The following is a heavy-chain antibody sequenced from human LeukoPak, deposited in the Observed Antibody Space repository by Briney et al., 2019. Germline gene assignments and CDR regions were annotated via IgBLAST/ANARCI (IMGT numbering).Heavy chain of an antibody. D-gene: IGHD3-10*01. CDR1: GFTFDDYA. CDR2: ISWNSGSI. V-gene: IGHV3-9*01. J-gene: IGHJ4*02. CDR3: ARDTQLLWFGELPH. Sequence: GGSLRLSCAASGFTFDDYAMHWVRQAPGKGLEWVSGISWNSGSIGYADSVKGRFTISRDNSKNTLYLQMNSLRAEDTAVYYCARDTQLLWFGELPHWGQGTLVTVSS.